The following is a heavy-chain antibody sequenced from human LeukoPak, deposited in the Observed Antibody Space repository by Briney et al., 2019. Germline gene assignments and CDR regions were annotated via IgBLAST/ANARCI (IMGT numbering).Heavy chain of an antibody. D-gene: IGHD2-15*01. Sequence: SVKVSCKASGYTFTGYYMHWVRQAPGQGLEWMGRINPNSGGTNYAQKFQGRVTMTRDTSISTAYMELSRLRSDDTAVYYCATRTNGGYTDAFDIWGQGTMVTVSS. CDR3: ATRTNGGYTDAFDI. CDR1: GYTFTGYY. J-gene: IGHJ3*02. V-gene: IGHV1-2*06. CDR2: INPNSGGT.